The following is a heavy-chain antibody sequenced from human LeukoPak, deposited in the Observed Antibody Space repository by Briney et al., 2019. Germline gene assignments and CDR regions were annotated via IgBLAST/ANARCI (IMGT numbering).Heavy chain of an antibody. CDR3: ARAGISDAFYI. J-gene: IGHJ3*02. Sequence: PSETLSLICTVSGGSISSYYWNWIRQPPGKGLEWIGYIHYNGATNYNPSLKSRVSISVDTSMNQLSLKLSSVTAADAAVYYCARAGISDAFYIWGQGTMVTVSS. CDR2: IHYNGAT. V-gene: IGHV4-59*01. CDR1: GGSISSYY. D-gene: IGHD3-3*02.